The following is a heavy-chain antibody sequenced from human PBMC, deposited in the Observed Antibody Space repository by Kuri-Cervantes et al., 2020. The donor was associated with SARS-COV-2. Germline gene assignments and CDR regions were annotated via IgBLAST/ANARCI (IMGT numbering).Heavy chain of an antibody. CDR1: GHTFTSYY. Sequence: ASVKVSCKASGHTFTSYYMHWVRQAPGQGLEWMGIINPSGGSTSYAQKFQGRVTMTRDTSTSTVYMELSSLRSEDTAVYYCARAPGYCSGGSCYSGGGYWGQGTLVTVSS. CDR3: ARAPGYCSGGSCYSGGGY. CDR2: INPSGGST. J-gene: IGHJ4*02. D-gene: IGHD2-15*01. V-gene: IGHV1-46*01.